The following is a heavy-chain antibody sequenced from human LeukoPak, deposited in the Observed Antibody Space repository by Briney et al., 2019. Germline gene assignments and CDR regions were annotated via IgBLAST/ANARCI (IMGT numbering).Heavy chain of an antibody. CDR3: ARVVSGYYEVFDY. CDR1: GGSITSHY. V-gene: IGHV4-59*11. D-gene: IGHD3-22*01. CDR2: IYYSGST. Sequence: PSETLSLTCTVSGGSITSHYWSWVRQPPGKGLEWIGYIYYSGSTNYNPSLKSRVTISVDTSKNQFSLKLSSVTAADTAVYYCARVVSGYYEVFDYWGQGTLVTVSS. J-gene: IGHJ4*02.